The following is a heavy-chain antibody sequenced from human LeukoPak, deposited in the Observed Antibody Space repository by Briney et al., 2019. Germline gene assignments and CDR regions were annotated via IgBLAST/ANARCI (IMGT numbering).Heavy chain of an antibody. V-gene: IGHV4-59*08. CDR3: ARQKSQFLLPSADWYFDL. Sequence: SETLSLTCSVSSDSLGSFYWSWLRQPPGKGLEWIGHVSYSGDTNYNPSLTSRVTLSVDTSKNQFSLSLISVTAADTAVYFCARQKSQFLLPSADWYFDLWGRGTLVTVSS. CDR1: SDSLGSFY. D-gene: IGHD2-15*01. CDR2: VSYSGDT. J-gene: IGHJ2*01.